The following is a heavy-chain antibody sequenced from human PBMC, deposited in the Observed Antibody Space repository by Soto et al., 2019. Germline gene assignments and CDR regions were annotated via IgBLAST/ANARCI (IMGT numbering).Heavy chain of an antibody. J-gene: IGHJ4*02. CDR2: IKSKANGGTT. D-gene: IGHD3-22*01. Sequence: EVQLVESGGGLIKPGESLRLSCVASGFTFSDAWMKWVRHAPGKGLEWVGSIKSKANGGTTDYAAPLKGRVTIFRDDSQNTVYLQMDSLKTEDTAVYYCAYYSDSSGLRHFDYWGQGTLVTVSS. V-gene: IGHV3-15*07. CDR3: AYYSDSSGLRHFDY. CDR1: GFTFSDAW.